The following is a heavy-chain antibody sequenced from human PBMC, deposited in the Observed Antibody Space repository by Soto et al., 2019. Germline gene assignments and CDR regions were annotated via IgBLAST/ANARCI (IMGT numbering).Heavy chain of an antibody. CDR3: ARSMVRGVAIGLDY. Sequence: KASETLSLTCAVYGGSFSGYYWSWIRQPPGKGLEWIGEINHSGSTNYNPSLKSRVTISVDTSKNQFSLKLSSVTAADTAVYYCARSMVRGVAIGLDYWGQGTLVTVSS. D-gene: IGHD3-10*01. CDR1: GGSFSGYY. CDR2: INHSGST. J-gene: IGHJ4*02. V-gene: IGHV4-34*01.